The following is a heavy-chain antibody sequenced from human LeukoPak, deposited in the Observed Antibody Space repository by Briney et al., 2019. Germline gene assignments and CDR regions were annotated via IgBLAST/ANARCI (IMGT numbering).Heavy chain of an antibody. CDR3: AGDSSGWYYFDY. Sequence: SVKVSCKASGGTFSSYAISWVRQAPGQGLEWMGRIIPIFGTANYAQKFQGRGTITTDESTSTAYMELSSLRSEDTAVYYCAGDSSGWYYFDYWGQGTLVTVSS. D-gene: IGHD6-19*01. V-gene: IGHV1-69*05. CDR2: IIPIFGTA. J-gene: IGHJ4*02. CDR1: GGTFSSYA.